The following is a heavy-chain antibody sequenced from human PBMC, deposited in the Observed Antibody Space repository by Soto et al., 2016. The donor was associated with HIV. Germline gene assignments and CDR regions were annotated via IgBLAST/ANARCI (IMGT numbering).Heavy chain of an antibody. V-gene: IGHV4-61*01. Sequence: QVQLQESGPGLVKPSETLSLTCSVSGGSGTSGSYYWNWIRQPPGKGLEWIGYISYSGSTSYNSSLKSRVSISLDTSKNQLSLKLNSVTAADTAVYYCAREGVQLAGDNWFRPLGPKGTLVTV. CDR1: GGSGTSGSYY. CDR2: ISYSGST. CDR3: AREGVQLAGDNWFRP. D-gene: IGHD6-13*01. J-gene: IGHJ5*02.